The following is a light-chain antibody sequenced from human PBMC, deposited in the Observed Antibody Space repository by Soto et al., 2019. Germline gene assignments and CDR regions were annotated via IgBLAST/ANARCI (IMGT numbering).Light chain of an antibody. CDR1: QLISYN. V-gene: IGKV3D-15*01. CDR3: QQYGTYLFS. Sequence: EIVMTQSPATLSVSPGYRSTLSCRVSQLISYNLAWYQQKPGQAPRLLIYHASNRATGIPARFSGSGSGTDFTLTISRLEPEDFEVYYCQQYGTYLFSFGPGTKVDIK. CDR2: HAS. J-gene: IGKJ3*01.